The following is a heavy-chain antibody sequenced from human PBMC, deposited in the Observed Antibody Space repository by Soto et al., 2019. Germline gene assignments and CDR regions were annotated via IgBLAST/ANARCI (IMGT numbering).Heavy chain of an antibody. CDR3: ARPASYDFWSGYYI. CDR1: GGSFSGYY. CDR2: INHSGST. D-gene: IGHD3-3*01. Sequence: SETLSLTCAVYGGSFSGYYWSWIRQPPGKGLEWIGEINHSGSTNYNPSLKSRVTISVDTSKNQFSLKLSSVTAADTAVYYCARPASYDFWSGYYIWGQGTLVTVSS. J-gene: IGHJ4*02. V-gene: IGHV4-34*01.